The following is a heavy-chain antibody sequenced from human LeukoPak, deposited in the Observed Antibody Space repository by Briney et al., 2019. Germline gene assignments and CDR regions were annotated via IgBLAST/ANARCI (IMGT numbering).Heavy chain of an antibody. D-gene: IGHD2-21*02. CDR2: ISGYNGNT. V-gene: IGHV1-18*01. CDR1: GYTFISYG. Sequence: ASVKVSCKASGYTFISYGISWVRRAPGQGLEWMGLISGYNGNTNYAQNLQGRVTMTTDTSTSTAYMELRSLRSDDTAVYYCARGLGVVTAQSEQPKPRYFDLWGRGTQVTVSS. CDR3: ARGLGVVTAQSEQPKPRYFDL. J-gene: IGHJ2*01.